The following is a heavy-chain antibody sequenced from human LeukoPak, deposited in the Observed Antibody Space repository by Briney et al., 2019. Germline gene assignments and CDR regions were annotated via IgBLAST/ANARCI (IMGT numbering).Heavy chain of an antibody. CDR1: GFTFSSYA. V-gene: IGHV3-23*01. CDR2: ISGSGGST. CDR3: AREAIVGYSDTYNQYYYYGMDV. J-gene: IGHJ6*02. D-gene: IGHD2-15*01. Sequence: PGGSLRLSCAASGFTFSSYAMSWVRQAPGKGLEWVSAISGSGGSTYYADSVKGRFTISRDNSKNTLYLQMNSLRAEDTAVYYCAREAIVGYSDTYNQYYYYGMDVWGQGTTVTVSS.